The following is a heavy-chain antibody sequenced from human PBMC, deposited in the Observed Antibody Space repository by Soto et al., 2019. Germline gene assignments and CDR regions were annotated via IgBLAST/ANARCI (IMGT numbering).Heavy chain of an antibody. D-gene: IGHD3-3*01. CDR2: INPNSGGT. CDR1: GYTFTGYY. V-gene: IGHV1-2*02. CDR3: ASSLSVTIFGVVIIPINCYYYGMDV. Sequence: ASVKVSCKASGYTFTGYYMHWVRQAPGQGLEWMGWINPNSGGTNYAQKFQGRVTMTRDTSISTAYMELSRLRSDDTAVYYCASSLSVTIFGVVIIPINCYYYGMDVWGQGTTLTVSS. J-gene: IGHJ6*02.